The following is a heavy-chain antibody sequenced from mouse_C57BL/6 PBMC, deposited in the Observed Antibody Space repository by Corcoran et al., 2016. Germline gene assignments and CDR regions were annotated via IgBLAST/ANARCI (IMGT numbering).Heavy chain of an antibody. CDR2: ISYDGSN. CDR3: AREGHYYGSSYKDYYAMDY. J-gene: IGHJ4*01. CDR1: GYSITSGYY. V-gene: IGHV3-6*01. D-gene: IGHD1-1*01. Sequence: DVQLQESGPGLVKPSQSLSLTCSVTGYSITSGYYWNWIRQFPGNKLEWMGYISYDGSNNYNPSLKNRISITRDTSKNQFFLKLNSVTTEDTATYYCAREGHYYGSSYKDYYAMDYWGQGTSVTVSS.